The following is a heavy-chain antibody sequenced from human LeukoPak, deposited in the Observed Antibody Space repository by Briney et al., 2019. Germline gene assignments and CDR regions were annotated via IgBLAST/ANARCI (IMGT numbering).Heavy chain of an antibody. V-gene: IGHV3-66*01. CDR1: GFTVSSNY. CDR3: ATEYSGYVYYYGMDV. Sequence: PGGSLRLSCAASGFTVSSNYMSWVRQAPGKGLEWVSVIYSGGSTYYADSVKGRFTISRDNSKNTLYLQMNSLRAEDAAVYYCATEYSGYVYYYGMDVWGQGTTVTVSS. J-gene: IGHJ6*02. D-gene: IGHD5-12*01. CDR2: IYSGGST.